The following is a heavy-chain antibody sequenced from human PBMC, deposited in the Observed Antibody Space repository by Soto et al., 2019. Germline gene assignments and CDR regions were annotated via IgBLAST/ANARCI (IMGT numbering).Heavy chain of an antibody. Sequence: PVGFLRLSCAASGFTFSSYAMSWVRQAPGKGLEWVSASSGSGGSTYYADSVKGRFTISRDNSKNTLYLQMNSLRAEDTAVYYCGTNQGAGVSKGYCRITSCYIDYYYGMDVWGQGTTVTVSS. CDR3: GTNQGAGVSKGYCRITSCYIDYYYGMDV. D-gene: IGHD2-2*02. CDR2: SSGSGGST. V-gene: IGHV3-23*01. CDR1: GFTFSSYA. J-gene: IGHJ6*02.